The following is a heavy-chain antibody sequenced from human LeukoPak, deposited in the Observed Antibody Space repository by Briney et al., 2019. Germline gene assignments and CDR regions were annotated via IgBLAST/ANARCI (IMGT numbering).Heavy chain of an antibody. Sequence: PSETLSLTCAVYGGSFSGYYWSWIRQPPGKGLEWIGEINHSGSTNYNPSLKSQVTISVDTSKNQFSLKLSSVTAADTAVYYCAKGGVGLGYCSGGSCYIDYWGQGTLVTVSS. D-gene: IGHD2-15*01. CDR1: GGSFSGYY. CDR2: INHSGST. CDR3: AKGGVGLGYCSGGSCYIDY. V-gene: IGHV4-34*01. J-gene: IGHJ4*02.